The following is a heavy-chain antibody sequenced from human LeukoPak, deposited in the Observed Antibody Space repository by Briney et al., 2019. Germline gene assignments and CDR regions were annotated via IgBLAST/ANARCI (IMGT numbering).Heavy chain of an antibody. J-gene: IGHJ3*01. Sequence: GGSLRLSCTASGFIFGDYYMAWVRQAPGKGLEWISYISRIGNTKYDAGSVKGRFIVSRDNAKNSLYLQMDNLRDDDTAVYYCARDRLLYSAFDVWGQGTMVTVSS. CDR2: ISRIGNTK. CDR1: GFIFGDYY. CDR3: ARDRLLYSAFDV. D-gene: IGHD1-26*01. V-gene: IGHV3-11*04.